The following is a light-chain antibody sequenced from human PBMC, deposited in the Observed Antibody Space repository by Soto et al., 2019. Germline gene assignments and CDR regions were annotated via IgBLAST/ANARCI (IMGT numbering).Light chain of an antibody. V-gene: IGKV3-15*01. Sequence: EIVMTQSPASLSVSPGERATLSCRASQSVSSNLAWYQQKPGQAPRLLIYGASTRATGIPARFSGSGSWTDFTLTISSLQSEDFAVYYCQQYNNWPPMAFGQGTKVEIK. CDR3: QQYNNWPPMA. CDR2: GAS. J-gene: IGKJ1*01. CDR1: QSVSSN.